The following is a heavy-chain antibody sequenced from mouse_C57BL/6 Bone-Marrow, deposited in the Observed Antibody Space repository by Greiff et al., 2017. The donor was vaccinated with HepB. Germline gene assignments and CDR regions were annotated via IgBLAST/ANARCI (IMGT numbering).Heavy chain of an antibody. Sequence: VQLQQSGAELARPGASVKLSCKASGYTFTSYGISWVKQRTGQGLEWIGEIYPRSGNTYYNEKFKGKATLTADKSSSTAYMELRSLTSEDSAVYVCARRGVRRGGFAYWGQGTLVTVAA. J-gene: IGHJ3*01. V-gene: IGHV1-81*01. CDR2: IYPRSGNT. D-gene: IGHD2-14*01. CDR3: ARRGVRRGGFAY. CDR1: GYTFTSYG.